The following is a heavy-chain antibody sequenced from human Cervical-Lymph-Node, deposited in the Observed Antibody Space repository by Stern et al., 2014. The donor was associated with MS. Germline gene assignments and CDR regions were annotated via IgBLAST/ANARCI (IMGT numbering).Heavy chain of an antibody. CDR1: GYSFTRYY. Sequence: QMQLVQSGAEVKKPGASVKVSCKASGYSFTRYYIHWVRLAPGQGLEWLGRINPSSGGVNYAEKFQDRITMTRDTSISTAYMELSSLRSDDTAEYFCARARDIVVAPAAKPYCTGGSCYPEYFQHWGQGTLVTVSS. CDR3: ARARDIVVAPAAKPYCTGGSCYPEYFQH. J-gene: IGHJ1*01. CDR2: INPSSGGV. V-gene: IGHV1-2*06. D-gene: IGHD2-2*02.